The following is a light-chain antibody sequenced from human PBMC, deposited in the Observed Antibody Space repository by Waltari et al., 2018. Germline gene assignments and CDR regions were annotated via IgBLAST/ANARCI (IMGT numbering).Light chain of an antibody. CDR3: QSFDSNLNGGVL. J-gene: IGLJ2*01. CDR2: GNT. CDR1: SSTIGAGTD. Sequence: QSVLTQPPSVSGAPGQRVTISCTGSSSTIGAGTDVHWYQHLPGPAPKLLIYGNTDRPSGVPDRFSGSKSGTSASLASTGLRAEDEGDYYCQSFDSNLNGGVLFGGGTKLTVL. V-gene: IGLV1-40*01.